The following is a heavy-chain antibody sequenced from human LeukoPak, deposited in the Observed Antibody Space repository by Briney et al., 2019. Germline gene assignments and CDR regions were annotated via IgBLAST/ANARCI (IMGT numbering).Heavy chain of an antibody. J-gene: IGHJ4*02. CDR1: AFTFSNYW. CDR3: ARDRGYSTFDY. V-gene: IGHV3-7*01. Sequence: GGSLRLSCAASAFTFSNYWMSWVRQAPGKGLEWVANIKEDGSEINYVVSVKGRFTISRDNAKNSLYLQMNSLRVDDTAVYYCARDRGYSTFDYWGQGTLVTVSS. D-gene: IGHD4-23*01. CDR2: IKEDGSEI.